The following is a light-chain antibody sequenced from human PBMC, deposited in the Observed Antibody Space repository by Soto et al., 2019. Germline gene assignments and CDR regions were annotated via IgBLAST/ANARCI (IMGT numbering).Light chain of an antibody. CDR1: QSISSSY. CDR2: GAS. V-gene: IGKV3-20*01. Sequence: IVLTQSRGTLSLSPGERATLSCRASQSISSSYLAWYQQKPGQAPRPPIYGASSRATGIPDRFSGSGSGTDFTLTISRLEPEDFAVYYCQQYVSSPWTFGQGTKVDIK. CDR3: QQYVSSPWT. J-gene: IGKJ1*01.